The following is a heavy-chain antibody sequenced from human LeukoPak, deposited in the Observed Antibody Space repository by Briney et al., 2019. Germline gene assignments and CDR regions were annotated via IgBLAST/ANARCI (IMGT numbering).Heavy chain of an antibody. CDR1: GGSISSSSYY. CDR3: ARATTNYYDSSGYTYYYYYMDV. V-gene: IGHV4-39*07. CDR2: IYYSGST. J-gene: IGHJ6*03. Sequence: SETLSLTCTVSGGSISSSSYYWGWIRQPPGKGLEWIGSIYYSGSTYYNPSLKSRVTISVDTSKNQFSLKLSSVTAADTAVYYCARATTNYYDSSGYTYYYYYMDVWGKGTAVTVSS. D-gene: IGHD3-22*01.